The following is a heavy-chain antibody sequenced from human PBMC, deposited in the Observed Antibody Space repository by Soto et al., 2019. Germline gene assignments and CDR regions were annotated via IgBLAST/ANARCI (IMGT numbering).Heavy chain of an antibody. V-gene: IGHV1-69*01. Sequence: QVQLVQSGAEVKKPGSSVKVSCKASGDIFNNYDISWVRQAPGQGLEWMGGIIPVFGTTNYAQKFQGRVTITADESTSTAYMTLRRLRSEDTALYYRARYSRGFDYWGQGTLVTVSS. D-gene: IGHD2-15*01. CDR2: IIPVFGTT. J-gene: IGHJ4*02. CDR3: ARYSRGFDY. CDR1: GDIFNNYD.